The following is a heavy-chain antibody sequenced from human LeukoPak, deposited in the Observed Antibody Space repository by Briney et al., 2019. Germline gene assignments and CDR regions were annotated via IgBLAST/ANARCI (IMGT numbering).Heavy chain of an antibody. J-gene: IGHJ2*01. V-gene: IGHV3-7*01. CDR1: EFSFSNFW. D-gene: IGHD4-17*01. Sequence: GGSLRLSCSASEFSFSNFWMSWVRQAPGKGPEWVANIKQDGSEKYYVDSVKGRFTISRDNAETSLHLQMNSLRAEDTAVYYCARGGNHGDYWYFDLWGRGTLVTVSS. CDR3: ARGGNHGDYWYFDL. CDR2: IKQDGSEK.